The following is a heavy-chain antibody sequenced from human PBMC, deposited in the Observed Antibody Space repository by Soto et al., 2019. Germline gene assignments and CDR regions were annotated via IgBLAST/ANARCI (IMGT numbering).Heavy chain of an antibody. J-gene: IGHJ4*02. CDR1: GYTFTSYG. CDR3: ARALYYYDNSGLAY. CDR2: INIYSGDA. D-gene: IGHD3-22*01. Sequence: QVRLEQSGPEVKKTGASVKVSCKASGYTFTSYGISWVRQAPGQGLEWMGWINIYSGDANYAQRFQHRVTMTRDTSTNTVYMEMRSLRSDDTAVYYCARALYYYDNSGLAYWGQGTLVTVSS. V-gene: IGHV1-18*01.